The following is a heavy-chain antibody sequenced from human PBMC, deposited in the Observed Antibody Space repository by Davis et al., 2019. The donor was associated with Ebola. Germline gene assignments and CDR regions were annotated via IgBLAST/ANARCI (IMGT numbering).Heavy chain of an antibody. J-gene: IGHJ4*02. CDR2: ISGSGGST. CDR3: ARDSPGVAAAFDY. D-gene: IGHD6-13*01. V-gene: IGHV3-23*01. Sequence: GESLKISCAASGFTFSSYAMSWVRQAPGKGLEWVSAISGSGGSTYYADSVKGRFTISRDDAKNSLYLQMNSLRDEDTAVYYCARDSPGVAAAFDYWGQGTLVTVSS. CDR1: GFTFSSYA.